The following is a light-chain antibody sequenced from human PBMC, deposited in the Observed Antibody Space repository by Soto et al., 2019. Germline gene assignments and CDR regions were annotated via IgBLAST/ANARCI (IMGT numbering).Light chain of an antibody. CDR2: DAS. J-gene: IGKJ4*01. V-gene: IGKV1-5*01. CDR1: QSISSW. CDR3: QQYNSYAVT. Sequence: DIQMTQSPSTLSASVGDRVTITCRASQSISSWLAWYQQKPGKAPKLLIYDASNLERGVPSRFSGSGSGTEFTLTISSLQPDDFATYFCQQYNSYAVTFGGGTKVEIK.